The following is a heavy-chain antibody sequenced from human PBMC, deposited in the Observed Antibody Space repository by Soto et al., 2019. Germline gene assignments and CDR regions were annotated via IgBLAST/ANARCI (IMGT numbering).Heavy chain of an antibody. J-gene: IGHJ4*02. CDR2: IIPIFGTA. V-gene: IGHV1-69*13. CDR1: GGTFSSYA. D-gene: IGHD6-13*01. Sequence: ASVKVSCKASGGTFSSYAISWVRQAPGQGLEWMGGIIPIFGTANYAQKFQGSVTITADDSTSTAYMELSSLSSEDTAVYYCAREKEHSSSGFDYWGQGTLVTVSS. CDR3: AREKEHSSSGFDY.